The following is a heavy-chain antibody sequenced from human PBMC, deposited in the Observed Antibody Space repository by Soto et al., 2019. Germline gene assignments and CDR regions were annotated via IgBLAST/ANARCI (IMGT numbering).Heavy chain of an antibody. CDR3: AREPRYSSGNYYYYGMDV. Sequence: LVKGSCKASGYGFSIYGVSWVRQTHRQGLEWMGWISAYNGNTNYAQKLRGRVTMTTDTSTSTAYMELRSLRSDDTAVYYCAREPRYSSGNYYYYGMDVWGQGTTVTVSS. J-gene: IGHJ6*02. D-gene: IGHD6-19*01. CDR1: GYGFSIYG. V-gene: IGHV1-18*01. CDR2: ISAYNGNT.